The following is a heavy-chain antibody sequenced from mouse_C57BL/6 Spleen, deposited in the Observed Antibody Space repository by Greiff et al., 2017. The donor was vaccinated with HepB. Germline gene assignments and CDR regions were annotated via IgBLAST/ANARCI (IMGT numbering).Heavy chain of an antibody. V-gene: IGHV1-50*01. CDR1: GYTFTSYW. D-gene: IGHD1-2*01. J-gene: IGHJ1*03. Sequence: QVQLQQPGAELVKPGASVKLSCKASGYTFTSYWMQWVNQRPGQGLEWIGEIDPSDSYTNYNQKFQGKATLTVDTSSITAYMQLTSLTSEDSAVYYCARRDTTALFDVWGTGTTVTVSS. CDR2: IDPSDSYT. CDR3: ARRDTTALFDV.